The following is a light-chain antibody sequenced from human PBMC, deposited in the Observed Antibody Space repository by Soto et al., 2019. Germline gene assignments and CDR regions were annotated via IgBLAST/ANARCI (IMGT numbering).Light chain of an antibody. Sequence: DIVLTQSPGTLSLSPGERASLSCSASQSISNSYLAWFQQKPGQSPRLLIYGASSRPTGIPDRFSGSGSGTDFTLAISRLEPEDFALYYCQQYGSSPFTFGGGTKVDTK. CDR2: GAS. V-gene: IGKV3-20*01. CDR3: QQYGSSPFT. CDR1: QSISNSY. J-gene: IGKJ4*01.